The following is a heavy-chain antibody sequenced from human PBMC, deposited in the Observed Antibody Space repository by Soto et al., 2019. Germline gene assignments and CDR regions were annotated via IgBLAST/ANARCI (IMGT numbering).Heavy chain of an antibody. J-gene: IGHJ6*02. Sequence: PGGSLRLSCAASGFTVSSNYMHWVRQAPGKGLEWVAVIWYDGSDKYYADSVKGRFTISRDNSKNTLYLQMNSLRAEDTAVYYCAKSSGIAVDYYYYGMDVWGQGTTVTVSS. CDR1: GFTVSSNY. D-gene: IGHD6-13*01. CDR2: IWYDGSDK. V-gene: IGHV3-33*06. CDR3: AKSSGIAVDYYYYGMDV.